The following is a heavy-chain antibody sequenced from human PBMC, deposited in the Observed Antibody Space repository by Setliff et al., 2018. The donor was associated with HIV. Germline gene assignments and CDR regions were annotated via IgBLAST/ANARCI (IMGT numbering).Heavy chain of an antibody. CDR2: INAGNGNT. V-gene: IGHV1-3*01. J-gene: IGHJ4*02. Sequence: ASVKVSCKASGYTFTSYAMHWVRQAPGQRLEWMGWINAGNGNTKYSQNFQGRVTITRDTSANIAYMEVTRLRSEDTAIYYCARNGCSGHSYFCEHDYWGQGTLVTVSS. CDR3: ARNGCSGHSYFCEHDY. D-gene: IGHD2-21*02. CDR1: GYTFTSYA.